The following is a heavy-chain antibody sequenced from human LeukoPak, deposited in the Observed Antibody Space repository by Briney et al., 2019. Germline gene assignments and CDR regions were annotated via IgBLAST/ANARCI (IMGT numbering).Heavy chain of an antibody. V-gene: IGHV1-24*01. CDR2: FDPGDAET. J-gene: IGHJ4*02. CDR1: GSTLTELS. Sequence: GASVKVSCKVHGSTLTELSMHWVRQAPGKGLEWMGGFDPGDAETICARKFQGRVTMTEDTSTDTAYMELSSLRSEDTAVYYCAAGGVYDLLKYWGQGALVTVSS. D-gene: IGHD5/OR15-5a*01. CDR3: AAGGVYDLLKY.